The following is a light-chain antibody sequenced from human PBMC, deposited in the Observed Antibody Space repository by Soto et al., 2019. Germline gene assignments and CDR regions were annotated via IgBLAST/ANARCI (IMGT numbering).Light chain of an antibody. J-gene: IGKJ5*01. CDR1: QTISSW. V-gene: IGKV1-5*03. CDR2: KAS. CDR3: HSRA. Sequence: DIQMTQSPSTLSGSVGDRFTITCRASQTISSWLAWYQQKPGKAPKLLIYKASTLKSGVPSRFSGSGSGTEFTLTISSLQPDDFATYFRHSRAFGQGTRLEIK.